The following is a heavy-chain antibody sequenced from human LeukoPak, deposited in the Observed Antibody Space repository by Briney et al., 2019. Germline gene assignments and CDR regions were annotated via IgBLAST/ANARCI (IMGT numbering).Heavy chain of an antibody. CDR1: GSTFSSYA. J-gene: IGHJ4*02. V-gene: IGHV3-30-3*01. D-gene: IGHD3-22*01. CDR3: ARDGTYYYDSSGYYYDY. Sequence: GRSLRLSCAASGSTFSSYAMRWVRQAPGKGLEGLAVISYDGSNKYYADSVKGRFTISRDNSKNTLYLQMNSLRAEDTAVYYCARDGTYYYDSSGYYYDYWGQGTLVTVSS. CDR2: ISYDGSNK.